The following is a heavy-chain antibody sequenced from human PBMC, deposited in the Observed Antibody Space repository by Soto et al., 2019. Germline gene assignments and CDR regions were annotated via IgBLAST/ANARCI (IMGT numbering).Heavy chain of an antibody. Sequence: QVQLVESGGGVVQPGRSLRLSCAASGFTFSSYAMHWVRQAPGKGLEWVAVISYDGSNKYYADSVKGRFTISRDNSKNTLYLQMNSLSNEDTAVHYCAREVYYDFWSGFNTHPYYFDDWGQGTLVTVSS. V-gene: IGHV3-30-3*01. CDR1: GFTFSSYA. CDR2: ISYDGSNK. CDR3: AREVYYDFWSGFNTHPYYFDD. J-gene: IGHJ4*02. D-gene: IGHD3-3*01.